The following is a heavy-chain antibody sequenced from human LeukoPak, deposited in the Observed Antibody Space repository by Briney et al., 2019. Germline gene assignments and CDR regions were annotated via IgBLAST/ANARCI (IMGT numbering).Heavy chain of an antibody. CDR3: ASSRYSSSPFDP. V-gene: IGHV1-46*01. CDR1: GYTFPSYF. D-gene: IGHD6-13*01. CDR2: INPTGGST. Sequence: ASVKVSCKASGYTFPSYFMHWVRQAPGQGLEWMGIINPTGGSTNYAQKFQGRVTITADESTSTAYMELSSLRSEDTAVYYCASSRYSSSPFDPWGQGTLVTVSS. J-gene: IGHJ5*02.